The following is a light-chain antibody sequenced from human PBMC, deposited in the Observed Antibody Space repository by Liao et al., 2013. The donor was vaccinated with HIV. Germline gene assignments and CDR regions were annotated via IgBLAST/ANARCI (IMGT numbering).Light chain of an antibody. J-gene: IGLJ2*01. V-gene: IGLV3-21*01. CDR1: NIGSKS. CDR2: QDS. CDR3: QSWDSNTGV. Sequence: SYELTQPPSVSVAPGKTANITCGGNNIGSKSVHWYQQKPGQSPVLVIYQDSKRPSGIPERFSGSNSGNTATLTISGTQAMDEADYYCQSWDSNTGVFGRRDQADRP.